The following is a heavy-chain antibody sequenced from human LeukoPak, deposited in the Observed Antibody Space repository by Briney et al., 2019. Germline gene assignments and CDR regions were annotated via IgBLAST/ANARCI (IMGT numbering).Heavy chain of an antibody. J-gene: IGHJ2*01. V-gene: IGHV4-4*07. CDR1: GGSISSYY. CDR2: IYSSGST. D-gene: IGHD5-12*01. Sequence: SETLSLTCTVSGGSISSYYWTWIRQPAGKGLEWIGRIYSSGSTNHNPSLKSRVTMSVDTSKNQFPLTLSSVTAADTAVYYCARQISGYDTPNTGYFDLWGRGTLVTVSS. CDR3: ARQISGYDTPNTGYFDL.